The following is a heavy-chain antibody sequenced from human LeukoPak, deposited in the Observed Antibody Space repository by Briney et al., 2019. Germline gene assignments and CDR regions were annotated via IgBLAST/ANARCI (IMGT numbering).Heavy chain of an antibody. CDR3: ARDQTIAAAGTKAFGI. CDR2: IYYSGST. J-gene: IGHJ3*02. Sequence: SETLSLTCTVSGGSISSSSYYWGWIRQPPGKGLEWIGSIYYSGSTYYNPSLKSRVTISVDTSKNQFSLKLSSVTAADTAVYYCARDQTIAAAGTKAFGIWGQGTMVTVSS. CDR1: GGSISSSSYY. V-gene: IGHV4-39*07. D-gene: IGHD6-13*01.